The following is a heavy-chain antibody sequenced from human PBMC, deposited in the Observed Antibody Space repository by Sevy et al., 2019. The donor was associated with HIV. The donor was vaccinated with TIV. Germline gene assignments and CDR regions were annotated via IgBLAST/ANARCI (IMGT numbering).Heavy chain of an antibody. Sequence: GGSLRLSCAASGFTFSSYGMHWVRQAPGKGLEWVAVISYDGSNKYYADSVKGRFTISRDNSKNTLYLQMNSLGAEDTVVYYCAKVRATVKSSYYYYGMDVWGQGTTVTVSS. CDR2: ISYDGSNK. J-gene: IGHJ6*02. D-gene: IGHD4-17*01. CDR1: GFTFSSYG. CDR3: AKVRATVKSSYYYYGMDV. V-gene: IGHV3-30*18.